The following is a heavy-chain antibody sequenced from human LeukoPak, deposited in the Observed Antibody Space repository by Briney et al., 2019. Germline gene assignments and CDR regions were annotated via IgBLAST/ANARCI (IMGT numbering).Heavy chain of an antibody. D-gene: IGHD3-9*01. V-gene: IGHV3-23*01. Sequence: GGSLRLSCAASGSTFSSYAMSWVRQAPGKGLEWVSAISGSGGSTYYADSVKGRFTISRDNSKNTLYLQMNSLRAEDTAVYYCAANYALLTGFDYWGQGTLVTVSS. J-gene: IGHJ4*02. CDR2: ISGSGGST. CDR1: GSTFSSYA. CDR3: AANYALLTGFDY.